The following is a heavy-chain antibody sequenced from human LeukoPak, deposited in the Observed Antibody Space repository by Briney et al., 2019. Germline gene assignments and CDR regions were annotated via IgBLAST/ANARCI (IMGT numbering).Heavy chain of an antibody. D-gene: IGHD5-12*01. J-gene: IGHJ4*02. Sequence: ASVKVSYKASGYTFTSYGINWVRQAPGHGLEWMGWISAYNGDTNYAQKRQGRVTMTTDTSTSTAYMEMRSLRSVDTGVYYGARTSHYVDIAATIAYGIYYFDYWGQGPLVTVSS. CDR3: ARTSHYVDIAATIAYGIYYFDY. CDR2: ISAYNGDT. V-gene: IGHV1-18*01. CDR1: GYTFTSYG.